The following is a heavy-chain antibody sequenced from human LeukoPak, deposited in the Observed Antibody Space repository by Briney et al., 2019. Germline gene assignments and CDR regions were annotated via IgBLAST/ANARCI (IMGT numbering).Heavy chain of an antibody. Sequence: GSLRLSCAASGFTFSSYAMSWVRQAPGKGLEWVSAISDSGGSTYYADSVKGRFTISRDNSKNTLYLQMNSLRAEDAAVYYCAKDVVRGVTFDYWGQGTLVTVSS. CDR1: GFTFSSYA. J-gene: IGHJ4*02. CDR2: ISDSGGST. D-gene: IGHD3-10*02. V-gene: IGHV3-23*01. CDR3: AKDVVRGVTFDY.